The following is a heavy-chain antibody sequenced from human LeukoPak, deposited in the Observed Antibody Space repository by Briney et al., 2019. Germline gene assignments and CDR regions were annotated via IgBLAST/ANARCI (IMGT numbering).Heavy chain of an antibody. Sequence: SETLSLTCAVYGGSFSGYYWSWIRQPPGKGLEWIGEINHSGSANYNPSLKSRLTISVDASKNQFSLKLSSVTAADTAVYYCARGRRGITIFGVDPSEGGPLDYWGQGTLVTVSS. V-gene: IGHV4-34*01. D-gene: IGHD3-3*01. CDR1: GGSFSGYY. CDR2: INHSGSA. CDR3: ARGRRGITIFGVDPSEGGPLDY. J-gene: IGHJ4*02.